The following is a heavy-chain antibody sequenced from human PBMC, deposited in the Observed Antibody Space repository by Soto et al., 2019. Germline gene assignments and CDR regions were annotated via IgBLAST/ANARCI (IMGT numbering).Heavy chain of an antibody. J-gene: IGHJ6*02. D-gene: IGHD2-15*01. CDR3: AKEVVAATPYYYYYYYGMDV. CDR2: ISYDGSNK. Sequence: GGSLRLSCAASGFTFSSYGMHWVRQAPGKGLEWVAVISYDGSNKYYADSVKGRFTISRDNSKNTLYLQMNSLRAEDTAVYYCAKEVVAATPYYYYYYYGMDVWGLGTTVTVSS. CDR1: GFTFSSYG. V-gene: IGHV3-30*18.